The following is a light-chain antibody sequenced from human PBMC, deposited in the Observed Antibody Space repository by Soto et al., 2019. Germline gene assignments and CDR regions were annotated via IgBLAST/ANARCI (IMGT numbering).Light chain of an antibody. J-gene: IGKJ1*01. CDR2: GAS. CDR1: QSVSSSY. Sequence: EIVLTQSPGTLSLPPGERATLSCRASQSVSSSYLAWYQQKPGQAPRLLIYGASSRATGIPDRFSASGSGTDFTLTISRLEAEDFAVYYCQQYGSSRTFGQGTKVDIK. CDR3: QQYGSSRT. V-gene: IGKV3-20*01.